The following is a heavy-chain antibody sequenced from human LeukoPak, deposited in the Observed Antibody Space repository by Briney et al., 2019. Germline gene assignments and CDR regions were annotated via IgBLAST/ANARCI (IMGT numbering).Heavy chain of an antibody. V-gene: IGHV1-2*02. CDR1: GYTFTGYY. CDR2: INPNSGAT. J-gene: IGHJ4*02. CDR3: ARPDSSGYYDY. Sequence: ASVKVSCKASGYTFTGYYMHWVRQAPGQGLEWMGWINPNSGATLYAQKFQGRVTMTRDTSISTAYMELSRLRSDDTAVYYCARPDSSGYYDYWGQGTLVTVSS. D-gene: IGHD3-22*01.